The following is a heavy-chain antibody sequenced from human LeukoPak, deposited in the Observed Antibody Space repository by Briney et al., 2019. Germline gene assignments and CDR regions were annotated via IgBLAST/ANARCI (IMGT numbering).Heavy chain of an antibody. V-gene: IGHV1-46*01. D-gene: IGHD5-24*01. CDR1: GYTFTSYY. CDR2: INPSGGST. CDR3: ATQGSRDGYNAVFVDY. Sequence: ASVKVSCKASGYTFTSYYMHWVRQAPGQGLEWMGIINPSGGSTSYAQKFQGRVTMTRDTSTSTVYMELSSLRSEDTAVYYCATQGSRDGYNAVFVDYWGQGTLVTVSS. J-gene: IGHJ4*02.